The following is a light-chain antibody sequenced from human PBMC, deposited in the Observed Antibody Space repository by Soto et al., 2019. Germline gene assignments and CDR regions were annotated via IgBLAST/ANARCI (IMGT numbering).Light chain of an antibody. CDR1: EDISTW. CDR2: AAS. V-gene: IGKV1-12*01. J-gene: IGKJ1*01. Sequence: DIQMTQSPSSVSASVGDRVTITCRSSEDISTWLAWYQQKPGKAPKLLIYAASTLQSGVPSRFSASGSGTEFTLTISSLQPEDFATYYCQESYGTHWTFGQGTKVDIK. CDR3: QESYGTHWT.